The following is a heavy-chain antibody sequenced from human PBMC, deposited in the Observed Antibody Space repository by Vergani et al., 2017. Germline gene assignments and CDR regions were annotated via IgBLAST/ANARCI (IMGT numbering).Heavy chain of an antibody. J-gene: IGHJ4*02. V-gene: IGHV4-39*01. D-gene: IGHD1-26*01. CDR3: ARPTDSGGYFGLGY. Sequence: QLQLQESGPGLVKPSETLSLTCTVSGGSISSSSYYWGWIRQPPGKGLEWIGSIYYSGSTYYNPSLKSRVTISVDKSKNQFSLKLSSVTAADTAVYYCARPTDSGGYFGLGYWGQGTLVTVSS. CDR2: IYYSGST. CDR1: GGSISSSSYY.